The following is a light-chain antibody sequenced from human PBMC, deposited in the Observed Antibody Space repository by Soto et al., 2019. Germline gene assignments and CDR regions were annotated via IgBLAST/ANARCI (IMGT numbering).Light chain of an antibody. Sequence: QSVLTQPPSVSGAPGQRVTISCTGSSSNIGAGHDVHWYQQLPGTAPKLLIYDNNNRPSGVPDRFSGSNSGTSASLAITGLQAEDEADYYCQSYDTSLNYVFGTGTKVTVL. V-gene: IGLV1-40*01. CDR1: SSNIGAGHD. J-gene: IGLJ1*01. CDR3: QSYDTSLNYV. CDR2: DNN.